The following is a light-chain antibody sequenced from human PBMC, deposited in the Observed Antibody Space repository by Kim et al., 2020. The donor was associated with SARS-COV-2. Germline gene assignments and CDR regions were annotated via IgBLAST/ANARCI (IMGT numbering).Light chain of an antibody. CDR3: SSYTSYNIRV. V-gene: IGLV2-14*01. Sequence: QSALTQPASVSGSPGQSITISCTGTSSDIGGYKFVSWYQQHPGKAPRLMIYDVSKRPSGVSNRFSGSKSGNTASLTISGLQAEDEADYYCSSYTSYNIRVFGAGTKLTVL. CDR1: SSDIGGYKF. CDR2: DVS. J-gene: IGLJ3*02.